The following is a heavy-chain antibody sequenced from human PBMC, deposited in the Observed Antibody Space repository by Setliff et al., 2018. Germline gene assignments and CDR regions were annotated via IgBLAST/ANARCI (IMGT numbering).Heavy chain of an antibody. CDR1: GYTFTGYG. Sequence: GASVKVSCKASGYTFTGYGISWVRQAPGKGFEWMGWIGPYNGNTYYAQKFQGRVAITTDTSTSTAYMELRSLRSDDTAVYYCAKGGNITRETYYYYGMDVWGQGTTVTVS. V-gene: IGHV1-18*01. D-gene: IGHD1-20*01. CDR3: AKGGNITRETYYYYGMDV. J-gene: IGHJ6*02. CDR2: IGPYNGNT.